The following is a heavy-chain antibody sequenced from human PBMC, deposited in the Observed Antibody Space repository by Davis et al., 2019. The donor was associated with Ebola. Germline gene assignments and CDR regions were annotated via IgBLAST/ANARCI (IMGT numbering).Heavy chain of an antibody. CDR3: ARDGPSGWQGDFDY. CDR2: IRYDGSNK. Sequence: GGSLRLSCAASGFTFSSYGMHWVRQAPGKGLEWVAFIRYDGSNKYYADSAKGRFTISRDNAKNTLYLQMNSLRAEDTAVYYCARDGPSGWQGDFDYWGQGTLVTVSS. J-gene: IGHJ4*02. V-gene: IGHV3-30*02. D-gene: IGHD6-19*01. CDR1: GFTFSSYG.